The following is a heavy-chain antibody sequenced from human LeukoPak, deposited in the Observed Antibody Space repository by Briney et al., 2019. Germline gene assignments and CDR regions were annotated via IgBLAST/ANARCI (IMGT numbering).Heavy chain of an antibody. J-gene: IGHJ4*02. V-gene: IGHV4-30-2*01. CDR2: IYHSGST. CDR1: GGSISSGGYY. Sequence: ASETLSLTCTVSGGSISSGGYYWSCIRQPPGKGLECIGYIYHSGSTYYNPSLKSRVTISVDRSKNQFSLQLSFLTAADTAMYYCAAGFDYWGQGTLVTVSS. CDR3: AAGFDY.